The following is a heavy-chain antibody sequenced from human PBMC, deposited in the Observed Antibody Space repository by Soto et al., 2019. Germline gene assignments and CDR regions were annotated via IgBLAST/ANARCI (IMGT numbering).Heavy chain of an antibody. J-gene: IGHJ3*02. Sequence: ASVQVSCKASGYTFTGLYMHWVRQAPGQGLEWMGWINPNSGDTNYVQKFQGRVTMTRDTSISTAYMELSRLRSDDTAVYYWAVQEHAFDIWGQGTMVTVSS. CDR1: GYTFTGLY. V-gene: IGHV1-2*02. CDR3: AVQEHAFDI. CDR2: INPNSGDT. D-gene: IGHD1-1*01.